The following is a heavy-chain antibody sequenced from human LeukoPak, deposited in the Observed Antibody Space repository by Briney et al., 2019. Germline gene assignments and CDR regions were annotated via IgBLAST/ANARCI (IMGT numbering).Heavy chain of an antibody. V-gene: IGHV3-15*07. Sequence: GGSLRLSCAASGFTFTNAWMNWVRQAPGKGLEWVGRIKNKSNGGTTGYAAPVRGGFTISRDDSENTLYLQMNSLETEDTAVYYCTEDMETWGQGTLVTVSS. J-gene: IGHJ5*02. CDR3: TEDMET. D-gene: IGHD2-15*01. CDR2: IKNKSNGGTT. CDR1: GFTFTNAW.